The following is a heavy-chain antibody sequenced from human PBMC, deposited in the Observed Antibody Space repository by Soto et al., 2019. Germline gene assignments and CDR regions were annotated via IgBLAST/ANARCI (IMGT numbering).Heavy chain of an antibody. CDR2: ISGSGGST. V-gene: IGHV3-23*01. D-gene: IGHD1-7*01. CDR3: AKRKKSSGTTSPYYFDY. CDR1: GFTFSSYA. J-gene: IGHJ4*02. Sequence: GSLRLSCAASGFTFSSYAMSWVRQAPGKGLEWVSAISGSGGSTYYADSVKGRFTISRDNSKNTLYLQMNGLRAEDTAVYYCAKRKKSSGTTSPYYFDYWGQGTLVTVSS.